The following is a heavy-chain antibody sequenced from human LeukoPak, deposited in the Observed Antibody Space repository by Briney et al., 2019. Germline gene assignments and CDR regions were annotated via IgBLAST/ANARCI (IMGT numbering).Heavy chain of an antibody. J-gene: IGHJ6*02. Sequence: ASVKVSCKASGYTFTSYGISWVRQAPGQGLEWMGWISAYNGNTNYAQKLQGRVTMTTDTSTSTAYMELGSLRSDDTAVYYCARVHGYCSSTSCRVFYYYYGMDVWGQGTTVTVSS. D-gene: IGHD2-2*01. V-gene: IGHV1-18*01. CDR3: ARVHGYCSSTSCRVFYYYYGMDV. CDR1: GYTFTSYG. CDR2: ISAYNGNT.